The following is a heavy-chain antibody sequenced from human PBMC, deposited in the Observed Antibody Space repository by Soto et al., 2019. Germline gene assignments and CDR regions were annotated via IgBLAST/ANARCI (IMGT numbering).Heavy chain of an antibody. CDR3: AKDKARLVPDPYYYYYMDV. CDR2: ISYDGSNK. CDR1: GFTFSSYG. J-gene: IGHJ6*03. V-gene: IGHV3-30*18. Sequence: GGSLRLSCAASGFTFSSYGMHWVRQAPGKGLEWVAVISYDGSNKYYADSVKGRFTISRDNSKNTLYLQMNSLRAEDTAVYYCAKDKARLVPDPYYYYYMDVWGKGTTVTVSS. D-gene: IGHD6-6*01.